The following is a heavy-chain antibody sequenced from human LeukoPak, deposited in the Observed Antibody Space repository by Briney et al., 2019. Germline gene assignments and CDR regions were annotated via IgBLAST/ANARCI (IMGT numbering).Heavy chain of an antibody. D-gene: IGHD2-15*01. J-gene: IGHJ4*02. Sequence: SETLSLTCAVYGGSFSAYYWSWIRQPPGKGLEWIGEISHSGSTNYNPSLKSRVTISIDTSKNQFSLKLSSVTAADTAVYYCARKCGGGSCYNYWGQGTLVTVSS. CDR1: GGSFSAYY. CDR2: ISHSGST. CDR3: ARKCGGGSCYNY. V-gene: IGHV4-34*01.